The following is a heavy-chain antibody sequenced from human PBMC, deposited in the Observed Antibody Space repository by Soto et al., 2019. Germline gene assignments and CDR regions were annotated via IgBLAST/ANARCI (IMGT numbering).Heavy chain of an antibody. V-gene: IGHV4-59*01. J-gene: IGHJ4*02. CDR1: GDSMNNNY. CDR2: IYYTGYT. CDR3: ARGGWSHDS. Sequence: QVQLQESGRGLVKPSDTLSLTCTVSGDSMNNNYWSWVRQSPGKGLEWIGYIYYTGYTNYNPSLRSRLTILVDTSKNQFSLNLGSVTTAGTAVYYCARGGWSHDSWGQGALVTVSS. D-gene: IGHD2-15*01.